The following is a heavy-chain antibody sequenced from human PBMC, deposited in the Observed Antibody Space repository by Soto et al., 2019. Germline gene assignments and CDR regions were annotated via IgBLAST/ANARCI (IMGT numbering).Heavy chain of an antibody. J-gene: IGHJ4*02. CDR1: GFTFSKFD. CDR3: ARHQYLTSGGFDD. CDR2: IGISGDT. D-gene: IGHD2-15*01. Sequence: GGSLRLSCEASGFTFSKFDMHWVRQPTGKGLEWVSTIGISGDTADAVSAKGRFTISKANAKNTLHLKSISLEDKDAAVYSSARHQYLTSGGFDDWGQGTLVTVSS. V-gene: IGHV3-13*04.